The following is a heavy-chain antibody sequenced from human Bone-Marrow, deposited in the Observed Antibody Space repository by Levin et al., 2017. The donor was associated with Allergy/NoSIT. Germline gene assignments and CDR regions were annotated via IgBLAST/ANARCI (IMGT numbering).Heavy chain of an antibody. J-gene: IGHJ6*02. V-gene: IGHV3-30*04. CDR3: ARDEYSDYDTYFYGMDV. Sequence: SGGSLRLSCAASGFTFSTSAMHWVRQAPGRGLEWVAVISYSGSIEYYADSVKGRFTISRDNSKNTLFLQMNDLRPEDTAVYYCARDEYSDYDTYFYGMDVWGQGTTVTVSS. CDR2: ISYSGSIE. CDR1: GFTFSTSA. D-gene: IGHD5-12*01.